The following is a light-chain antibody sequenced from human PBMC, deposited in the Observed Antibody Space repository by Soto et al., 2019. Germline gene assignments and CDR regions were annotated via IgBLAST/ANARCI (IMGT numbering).Light chain of an antibody. CDR1: RSNIGNNA. V-gene: IGLV1-44*01. J-gene: IGLJ3*02. CDR2: NNN. Sequence: QAVVTQTPSASGTPGQRVTISCSGSRSNIGNNAVSWYQQFPGTAPKLLIYNNNQRPSGVPDRFSGSKSGTSASLALSGLQSEDEADYYCATWDDSLNARGVFGGGTKLTVL. CDR3: ATWDDSLNARGV.